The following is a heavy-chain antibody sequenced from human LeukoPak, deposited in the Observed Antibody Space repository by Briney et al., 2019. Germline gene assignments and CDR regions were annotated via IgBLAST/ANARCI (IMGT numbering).Heavy chain of an antibody. V-gene: IGHV4-59*01. CDR1: GGSISSYY. CDR3: ARRYCSSTSCYHYMDV. Sequence: KSSETLSFTCTVSGGSISSYYWSWIRQPPGKGLEWIGYIYYSGSTNYNPSLKSRVTISVDTSKNQFSLKLSSVTAADTAVYYCARRYCSSTSCYHYMDVRGKGTTVTVSS. D-gene: IGHD2-2*01. J-gene: IGHJ6*03. CDR2: IYYSGST.